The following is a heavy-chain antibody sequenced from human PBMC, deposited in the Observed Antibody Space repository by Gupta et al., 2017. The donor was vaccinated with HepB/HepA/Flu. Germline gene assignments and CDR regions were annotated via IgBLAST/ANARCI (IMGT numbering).Heavy chain of an antibody. CDR1: GFTFSSYS. D-gene: IGHD6-13*01. V-gene: IGHV3-21*01. CDR3: ARVWVPDSPLAAAGI. CDR2: ISSSSSYI. Sequence: EVQLVESGGGLVKPGGSLRLSCAASGFTFSSYSMNWVRQAPGKGLEWVSSISSSSSYIYYADSVKGRFTISRDNAKNSLYLQMNSLGAEDTAVYYCARVWVPDSPLAAAGIWGQGTLVTVSS. J-gene: IGHJ4*02.